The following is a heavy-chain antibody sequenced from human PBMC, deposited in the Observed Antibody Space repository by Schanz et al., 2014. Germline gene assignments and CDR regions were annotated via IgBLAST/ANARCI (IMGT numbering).Heavy chain of an antibody. V-gene: IGHV3-21*01. J-gene: IGHJ4*02. D-gene: IGHD6-19*01. CDR3: AIIGVMVAVAGTRADY. Sequence: EVQLVESGGGLVQPGGSLRLSCAASGFTISSYSMNWVRQAPGKGLEWVSSISSSGSYIYYADSVKGRFSISRDNAKNSLFLQMNRLRAEDTALYYCAIIGVMVAVAGTRADYWGQGTLVTVSS. CDR1: GFTISSYS. CDR2: ISSSGSYI.